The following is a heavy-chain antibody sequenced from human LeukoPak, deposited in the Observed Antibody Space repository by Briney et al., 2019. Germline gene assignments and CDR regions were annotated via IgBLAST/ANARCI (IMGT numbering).Heavy chain of an antibody. CDR3: ARGDARLVAAADAFDI. D-gene: IGHD6-13*01. Sequence: SETLSLTCTVSGGSISSYYWSWIRQPAGKGLEWIGRIYTSGSTNYNPSLKSRVTMSVDTSKSQFSLKLSSVTAADTAVYYCARGDARLVAAADAFDIWGQGTMVTVSS. CDR1: GGSISSYY. CDR2: IYTSGST. J-gene: IGHJ3*02. V-gene: IGHV4-4*07.